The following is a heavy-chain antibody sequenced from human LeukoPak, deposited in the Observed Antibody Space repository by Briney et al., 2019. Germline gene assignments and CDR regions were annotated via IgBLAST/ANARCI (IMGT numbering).Heavy chain of an antibody. CDR3: ARDTGGFDI. CDR1: GGSISSYY. Sequence: SETLSLTCTVSGGSISSYYWGWIRQPPGKGLEWIGSIHHTGYTFYNPSVKSRITISVETSKNQFSLKLSSVTAADTAMYYCARDTGGFDIWGQGAMVTVSS. V-gene: IGHV4-38-2*02. J-gene: IGHJ3*02. CDR2: IHHTGYT. D-gene: IGHD2-15*01.